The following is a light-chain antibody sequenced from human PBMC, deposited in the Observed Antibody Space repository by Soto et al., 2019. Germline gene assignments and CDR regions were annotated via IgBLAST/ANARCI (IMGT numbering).Light chain of an antibody. Sequence: QSVLTQSPSASASLGASVKLTCTLSSGHSSYAIAWHQQQPEKGPRYLMNLNSDGSHNKGDGIPDRFSGSSSGAERYLTISRLQSEDEADYYCQTWGTGINWVFGGGTKLTVL. J-gene: IGLJ3*02. CDR2: LNSDGSH. CDR3: QTWGTGINWV. CDR1: SGHSSYA. V-gene: IGLV4-69*01.